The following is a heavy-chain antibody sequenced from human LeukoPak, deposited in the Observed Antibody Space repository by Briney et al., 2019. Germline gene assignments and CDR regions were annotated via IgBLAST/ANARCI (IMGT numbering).Heavy chain of an antibody. Sequence: ASVKVSCKASGYTFTSYYMHWVRQASGQGLEWMGMINPSAGSTNYAQNFQGRVTMTRGTSTSTVYMELTSLRSEDAAVYYCAREAPGGYFGYWGQGTLVTVSS. CDR3: AREAPGGYFGY. CDR2: INPSAGST. J-gene: IGHJ4*02. D-gene: IGHD3-16*01. CDR1: GYTFTSYY. V-gene: IGHV1-46*01.